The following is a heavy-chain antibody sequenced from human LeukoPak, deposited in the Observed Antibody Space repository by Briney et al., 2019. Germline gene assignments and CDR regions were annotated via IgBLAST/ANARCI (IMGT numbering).Heavy chain of an antibody. CDR1: GYTFTSNY. CDR2: INPNSGGT. Sequence: ASVKVSCKAFGYTFTSNYMHWVRQAPGQGLEWMGWINPNSGGTNYAQKFQGRVTMTRDTSISTAYMELSRLRSDDTAVYYCAREAVAVSFDWFDPWGQGTLVTVSS. CDR3: AREAVAVSFDWFDP. J-gene: IGHJ5*02. D-gene: IGHD6-19*01. V-gene: IGHV1-2*02.